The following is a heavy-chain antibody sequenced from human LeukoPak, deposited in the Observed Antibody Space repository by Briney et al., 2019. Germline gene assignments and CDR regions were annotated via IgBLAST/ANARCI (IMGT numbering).Heavy chain of an antibody. CDR2: IYYSGST. V-gene: IGHV4-59*01. Sequence: SETLSLTCTVSGGSISSYYWSWIRQPPGEGLEWIGYIYYSGSTNYNPSLKSRVTISVDTSKNQFSLKLSSVTAADTAVYYCARAGWGSGYYPYWGQGTLVTVSS. D-gene: IGHD3-3*01. CDR3: ARAGWGSGYYPY. J-gene: IGHJ4*02. CDR1: GGSISSYY.